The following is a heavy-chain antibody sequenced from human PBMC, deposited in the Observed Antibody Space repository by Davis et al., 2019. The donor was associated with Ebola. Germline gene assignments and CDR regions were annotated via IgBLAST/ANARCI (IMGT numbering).Heavy chain of an antibody. Sequence: GSLRLSCVASGSTFSSYRMTWVRQAPGKGLEWVANIKQDGSEQEYVDAVKGRFTISRDNAKNALYLQMNSLRAEDSAVYLCARLIPSYYSYYMDTWGKGTTVSVS. CDR3: ARLIPSYYSYYMDT. J-gene: IGHJ6*03. D-gene: IGHD3-16*01. CDR2: IKQDGSEQ. CDR1: GSTFSSYR. V-gene: IGHV3-7*03.